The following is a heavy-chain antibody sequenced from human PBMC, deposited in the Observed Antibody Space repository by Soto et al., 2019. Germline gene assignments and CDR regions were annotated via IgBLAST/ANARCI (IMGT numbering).Heavy chain of an antibody. D-gene: IGHD6-13*01. CDR2: ISGSGGST. Sequence: PGGSLRLSCAASGFTFSSYAMSWVRQAPGKGLEWVSAISGSGGSTYYADSVKGRFTISRDNSKNTLYLQMNSLRAEDTAVYYCAKDSDSSSWYPQGYYWGQGTLVTVSS. CDR3: AKDSDSSSWYPQGYY. J-gene: IGHJ4*02. CDR1: GFTFSSYA. V-gene: IGHV3-23*01.